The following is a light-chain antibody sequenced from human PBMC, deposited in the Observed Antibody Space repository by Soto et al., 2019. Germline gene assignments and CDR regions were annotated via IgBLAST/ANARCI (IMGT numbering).Light chain of an antibody. J-gene: IGKJ2*01. CDR1: QSVSHN. CDR2: GPS. CDR3: QQSNNWPYT. Sequence: EIVMTQSPATLSVSPGERATLSCRASQSVSHNLAWYQQKPGQAPRLLFYGPSTRATGTPARFSGSGSGTDFTLTISSLQSEDFAVYYCQQSNNWPYTFGQGTKLEIK. V-gene: IGKV3-15*01.